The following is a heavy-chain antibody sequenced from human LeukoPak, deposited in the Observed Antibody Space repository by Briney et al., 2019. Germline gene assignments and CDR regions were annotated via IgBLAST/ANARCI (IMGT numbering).Heavy chain of an antibody. CDR2: ISGSGGRT. Sequence: GGSLRLSCAASGFTFTNYAMAWVRQAPGKGLEWASGISGSGGRTFYADSVKGRLPLSRDNSNNTLYLRLNSLRAEDTAVYYCAKDRVCSGGSCYFDSWGQGTLVTVSS. D-gene: IGHD2-15*01. CDR3: AKDRVCSGGSCYFDS. J-gene: IGHJ4*02. V-gene: IGHV3-23*01. CDR1: GFTFTNYA.